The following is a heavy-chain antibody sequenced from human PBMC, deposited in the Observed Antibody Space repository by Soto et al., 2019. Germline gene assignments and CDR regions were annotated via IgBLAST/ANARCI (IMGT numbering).Heavy chain of an antibody. CDR1: GYRFISYW. CDR2: IYPGDSDI. J-gene: IGHJ6*02. V-gene: IGHV5-51*01. Sequence: GESLKISCKTSGYRFISYWIGWVRQMPGKGLEWMGTIYPGDSDIKYSPSFEGQVTLSADKSITTAYLQWSSLKASDTAIYYCARHGDFWSGYYTPSKSNYQYDMDLWGQGSTXT. D-gene: IGHD3-3*01. CDR3: ARHGDFWSGYYTPSKSNYQYDMDL.